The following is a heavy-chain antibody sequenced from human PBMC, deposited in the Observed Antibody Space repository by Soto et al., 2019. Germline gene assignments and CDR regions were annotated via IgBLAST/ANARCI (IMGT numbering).Heavy chain of an antibody. CDR1: GGSISSSSYY. CDR3: ARHPIPLWFGELLAELFYYGMDV. CDR2: IYYSGST. D-gene: IGHD3-10*01. V-gene: IGHV4-39*01. Sequence: SETLSLTCTVSGGSISSSSYYWGWIRQPPGKGLEWIGSIYYSGSTYHNPSLKSRVTISVDTSKNQFSLKLSSVTAADTAVYYCARHPIPLWFGELLAELFYYGMDVWGQGTTVTVSS. J-gene: IGHJ6*02.